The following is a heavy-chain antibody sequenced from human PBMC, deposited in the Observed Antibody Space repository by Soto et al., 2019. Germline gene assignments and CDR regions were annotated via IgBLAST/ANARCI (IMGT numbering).Heavy chain of an antibody. CDR3: ARDPTAEQYSRDDYYYYYMDV. Sequence: ASVKVSCKASGYTFTSYAMHWVRQAPGQRLEWMGWINAGNGNTKYSQKFQGRVTITRDTSASTAYMELSSLRSEDTAVYYCARDPTAEQYSRDDYYYYYMDVWGKGTTVTVSS. D-gene: IGHD6-6*01. J-gene: IGHJ6*03. CDR2: INAGNGNT. CDR1: GYTFTSYA. V-gene: IGHV1-3*01.